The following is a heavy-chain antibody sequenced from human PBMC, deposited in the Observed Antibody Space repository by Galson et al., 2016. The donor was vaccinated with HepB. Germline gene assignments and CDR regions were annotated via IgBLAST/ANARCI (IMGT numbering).Heavy chain of an antibody. V-gene: IGHV3-9*01. D-gene: IGHD4-11*01. J-gene: IGHJ6*02. CDR3: TKDSRPRMAPRSDSICGMDV. Sequence: SLRLSCAASGFTFGDYAMHWVRQAPGKGLEWVSGIRWNSGSIDYADSVKGRSTISRDNAKNSLYLQMNSLRPEDTALYYCTKDSRPRMAPRSDSICGMDVWGQGTTVTVSS. CDR1: GFTFGDYA. CDR2: IRWNSGSI.